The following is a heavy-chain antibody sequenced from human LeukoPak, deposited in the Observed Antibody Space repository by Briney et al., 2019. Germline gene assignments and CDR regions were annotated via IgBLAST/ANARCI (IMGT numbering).Heavy chain of an antibody. V-gene: IGHV4-34*01. CDR1: GGSFSGYY. CDR2: INHSGST. J-gene: IGHJ5*02. D-gene: IGHD2-8*02. Sequence: PSETLSLTCAVYGGSFSGYYWSWIRQPPGKGLEWIGEINHSGSTNYNPSLKSRVTISVDTSKNQFSLKLSSVTAADKAVYYCXXXPRXCTGGVCYWFDPWGQGTLVTVSS. CDR3: XXXPRXCTGGVCYWFDP.